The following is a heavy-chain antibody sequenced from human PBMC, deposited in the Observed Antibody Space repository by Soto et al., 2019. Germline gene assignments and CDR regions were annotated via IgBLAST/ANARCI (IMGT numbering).Heavy chain of an antibody. CDR2: ISGNGGST. Sequence: GGSLRLSCAASGFTFNSYAMSWVRQAPGKGLEWVSAISGNGGSTYYADSVKGRFTISRDNSKNTLYLQMNSLRAEDTAVYYCAKVSRGWYPHYFDYWGQGTLVTVSS. J-gene: IGHJ4*02. CDR3: AKVSRGWYPHYFDY. D-gene: IGHD6-19*01. V-gene: IGHV3-23*01. CDR1: GFTFNSYA.